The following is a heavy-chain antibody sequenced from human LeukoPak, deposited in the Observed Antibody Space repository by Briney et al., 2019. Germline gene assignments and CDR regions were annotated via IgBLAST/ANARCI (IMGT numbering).Heavy chain of an antibody. CDR2: IYPGDSDT. CDR3: ARLGIARYSSSLVGFDY. Sequence: GESLKISCKGSGYSFTSYWIGWVRQMPGKGLEWMGIIYPGDSDTRYSPSFQGQVTISADKSISTAYLQWSSLKASDTAMYYCARLGIARYSSSLVGFDYWGQGTLVTVSS. V-gene: IGHV5-51*01. J-gene: IGHJ4*02. CDR1: GYSFTSYW. D-gene: IGHD6-6*01.